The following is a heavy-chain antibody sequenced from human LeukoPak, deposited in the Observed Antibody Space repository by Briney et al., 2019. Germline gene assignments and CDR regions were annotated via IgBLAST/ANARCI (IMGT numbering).Heavy chain of an antibody. V-gene: IGHV3-7*01. D-gene: IGHD5-18*01. CDR1: GFTFSSYW. CDR2: IKQDGSEK. J-gene: IGHJ6*03. CDR3: ARAGYSYGPYYYMDV. Sequence: PGGSLRLSCAASGFTFSSYWMSWVRQAPGKGLEWVANIKQDGSEKYYVDSVKGRFTISRDNAKNSLYLQMNSLRAEDTAVYYCARAGYSYGPYYYMDVWGKGTTVTVSS.